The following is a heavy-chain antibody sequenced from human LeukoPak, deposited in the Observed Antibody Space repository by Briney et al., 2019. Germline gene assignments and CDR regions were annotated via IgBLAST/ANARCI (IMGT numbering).Heavy chain of an antibody. CDR2: MNGNSGYT. CDR1: GFTFTIYD. D-gene: IGHD1-26*01. CDR3: VRGRFIAGAGD. J-gene: IGHJ1*01. Sequence: ASVKVSCKTSGFTFTIYDINWVRQATGQGLEWMGWMNGNSGYTGYAQKFQGRVTMTRNTSISTAYMELSNLRSEDTAVYYCVRGRFIAGAGDWGQGTPVTVPS. V-gene: IGHV1-8*01.